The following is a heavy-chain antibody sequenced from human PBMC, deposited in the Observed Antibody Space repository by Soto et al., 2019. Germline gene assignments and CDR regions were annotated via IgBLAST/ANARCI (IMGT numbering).Heavy chain of an antibody. CDR1: GVSFSRTA. D-gene: IGHD6-13*01. Sequence: ACGSMRLSCAACGVSFSRTAMSWFCQAAGKGLVWLSVMSGSGGSTYYADSVTGRFTISRDNSKNTLYMQMNSLRAEDTAVYFCAKGYREYSSSWFDYCAQRTLGT. J-gene: IGHJ4*02. V-gene: IGHV3-23*01. CDR3: AKGYREYSSSWFDY. CDR2: MSGSGGST.